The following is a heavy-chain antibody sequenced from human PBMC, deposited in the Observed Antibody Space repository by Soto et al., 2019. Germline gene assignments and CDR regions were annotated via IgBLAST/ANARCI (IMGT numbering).Heavy chain of an antibody. Sequence: GASVKVSCKASGYTFTSYAMHWVRQAPGQRLEWMGWINAGNGNTKYSQKFQGRVTITRDTSASTAYMELSSLRSEDTAVYYCARPSNKWLLPGVDYYSYYGIHVWGQGTSVPVYS. CDR2: INAGNGNT. CDR3: ARPSNKWLLPGVDYYSYYGIHV. V-gene: IGHV1-3*01. D-gene: IGHD6-19*01. CDR1: GYTFTSYA. J-gene: IGHJ6*02.